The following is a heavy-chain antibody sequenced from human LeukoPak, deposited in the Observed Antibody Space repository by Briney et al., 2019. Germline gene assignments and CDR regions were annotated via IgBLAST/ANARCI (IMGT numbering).Heavy chain of an antibody. D-gene: IGHD3-22*01. V-gene: IGHV3-53*05. CDR3: ARPLGDSSGYSWYFDY. Sequence: PGGSLRLSCAASGFTVSSNYMSWVRQAPGKGLEWVSVIYSGGSTYYADSVKGRFTISRDNSKNTLYLQMNSLRAEDTAVYYCARPLGDSSGYSWYFDYWGQGTLVTVSS. J-gene: IGHJ4*02. CDR1: GFTVSSNY. CDR2: IYSGGST.